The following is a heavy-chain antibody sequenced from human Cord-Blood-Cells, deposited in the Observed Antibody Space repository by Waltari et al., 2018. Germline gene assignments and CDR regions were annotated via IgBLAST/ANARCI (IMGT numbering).Heavy chain of an antibody. CDR3: ARTNHSSSWSHFDY. V-gene: IGHV1-2*02. Sequence: QVQLVQAGAEVKKPGASVKVSCKASGYTFTGYSIHCVRQAPGQGLEWMGWINPNSGGTNYAQKFQGRVTMTRDTSISTAYMELSRLRSDDTAVYYCARTNHSSSWSHFDYWGQGTLVTVSS. J-gene: IGHJ4*02. D-gene: IGHD6-13*01. CDR2: INPNSGGT. CDR1: GYTFTGYS.